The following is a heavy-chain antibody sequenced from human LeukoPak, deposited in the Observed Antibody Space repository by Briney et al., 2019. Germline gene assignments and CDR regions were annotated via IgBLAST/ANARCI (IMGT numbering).Heavy chain of an antibody. V-gene: IGHV3-23*01. CDR2: ISGSDGST. D-gene: IGHD6-19*01. CDR3: AKPRGEEWLVGLYDAFDI. CDR1: GFTFSSYA. J-gene: IGHJ3*02. Sequence: GGSLRLSCAASGFTFSSYAMSWVSQAQGEGLEWVSVISGSDGSTYYADSVKGRFTISRDNSKNTLYLQMNSLRAEDTAVFYCAKPRGEEWLVGLYDAFDIWGQGTMVTVSS.